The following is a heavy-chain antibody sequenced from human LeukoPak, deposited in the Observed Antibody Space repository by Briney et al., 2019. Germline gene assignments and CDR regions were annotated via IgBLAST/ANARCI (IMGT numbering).Heavy chain of an antibody. V-gene: IGHV4-34*01. Sequence: SETLSLTCAVYGGSFSGYYWSWIRQPPGKGLEWIGEINHSGSTNYNPSLKSRVTISVDTSKNQFSLKLSSVTAADTAVYYCARGQVVVVVAATMAWFDPWGQGTLVAVSS. D-gene: IGHD2-15*01. CDR1: GGSFSGYY. J-gene: IGHJ5*02. CDR3: ARGQVVVVVAATMAWFDP. CDR2: INHSGST.